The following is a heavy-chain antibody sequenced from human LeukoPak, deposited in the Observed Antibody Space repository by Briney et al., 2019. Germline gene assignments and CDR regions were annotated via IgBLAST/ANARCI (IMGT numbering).Heavy chain of an antibody. V-gene: IGHV4-4*02. Sequence: PSGTLSLTCAVSGVSISSSNWWSWVRQSPGQGLEWIGEIYHSGSTNYNPSLKSRVTISVDKSKNQFSLKLSSVTAADTAVYYCARVGSGWRSYGMDVWGQGTTVTVSS. D-gene: IGHD6-19*01. CDR1: GVSISSSNW. CDR3: ARVGSGWRSYGMDV. CDR2: IYHSGST. J-gene: IGHJ6*02.